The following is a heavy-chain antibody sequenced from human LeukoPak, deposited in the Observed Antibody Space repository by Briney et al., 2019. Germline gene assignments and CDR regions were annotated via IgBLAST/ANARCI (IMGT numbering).Heavy chain of an antibody. Sequence: GGSLRLSCAASGFTFSSYWMNWARQAPGRGLEWVASINHNGNVNYYVDSVKGRFTISRDNAKNSLYLQMSNLRAEDTAVHFCARGGGLDVWGQGATVTVSS. CDR3: ARGGGLDV. D-gene: IGHD3-16*01. J-gene: IGHJ6*02. CDR2: INHNGNVN. V-gene: IGHV3-7*03. CDR1: GFTFSSYW.